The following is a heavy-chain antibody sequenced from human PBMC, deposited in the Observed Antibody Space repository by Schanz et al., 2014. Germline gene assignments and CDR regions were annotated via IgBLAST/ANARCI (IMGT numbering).Heavy chain of an antibody. CDR1: GFTFSSYA. J-gene: IGHJ1*01. Sequence: EVQLVESGGYLVQPGGSLRLSCSASGFTFSSYAMHWVRQASGKGLEYVSAITRSGGGTYYSDSVKGRFTISRDNSKNTLYLQMSSLRHEDSAVYYCVKDAYCAGDRFPAEYFQHWGQGTLVTVSS. V-gene: IGHV3-64D*06. CDR3: VKDAYCAGDRFPAEYFQH. D-gene: IGHD2-21*02. CDR2: ITRSGGGT.